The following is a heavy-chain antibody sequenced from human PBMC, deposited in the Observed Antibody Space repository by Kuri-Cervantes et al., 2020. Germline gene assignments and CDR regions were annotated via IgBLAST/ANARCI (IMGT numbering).Heavy chain of an antibody. V-gene: IGHV3-30*18. CDR2: ISYDGSNK. Sequence: GESLKISCAASGFTFSSYGMHWVRQAPGKGLEWVAVISYDGSNKYYAGSVKGRFTISRDNSKNTLYLQMNSLRAEDTAVYYCAKGKGLYSYGYYGFDYWGQGTLVTVSS. CDR1: GFTFSSYG. CDR3: AKGKGLYSYGYYGFDY. J-gene: IGHJ4*02. D-gene: IGHD5-18*01.